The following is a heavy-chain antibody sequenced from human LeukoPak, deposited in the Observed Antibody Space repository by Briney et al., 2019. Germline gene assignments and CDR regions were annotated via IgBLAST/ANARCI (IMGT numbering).Heavy chain of an antibody. Sequence: TGGSLRLSCAASGFTFSSYAMHWVRQAPGKGLEWVAFIHSDGSNKHYADSVKGRFTISRDNSKNTLYLQMNSLRAEDTAVYYCAKVLAVVPAATTDYWGQGTLVTVSS. CDR2: IHSDGSNK. V-gene: IGHV3-30*02. J-gene: IGHJ4*02. CDR1: GFTFSSYA. D-gene: IGHD2-2*01. CDR3: AKVLAVVPAATTDY.